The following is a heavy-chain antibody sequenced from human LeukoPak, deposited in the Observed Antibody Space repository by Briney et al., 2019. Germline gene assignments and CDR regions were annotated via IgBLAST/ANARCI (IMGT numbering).Heavy chain of an antibody. CDR2: INHSGST. V-gene: IGHV4-34*01. CDR1: GGSFSGYY. J-gene: IGHJ4*02. CDR3: ARVRSSGYYNDY. Sequence: SETLSLTCAVYGGSFSGYYWSWIRQPPGKGLEWIGEINHSGSTYYNPSLKSRVTISVDTSKNQFSLKLSSVTAADTAVYYCARVRSSGYYNDYWGQGTLVTVSS. D-gene: IGHD3-22*01.